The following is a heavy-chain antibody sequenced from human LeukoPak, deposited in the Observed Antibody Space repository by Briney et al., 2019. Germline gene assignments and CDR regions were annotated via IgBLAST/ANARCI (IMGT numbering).Heavy chain of an antibody. CDR2: IKEDGSEK. CDR1: GFTLSSYW. CDR3: ARDWLAGVPFDAFDL. J-gene: IGHJ3*01. Sequence: TGGSLRLSCAASGFTLSSYWMSWVRLAPGKGLEWVANIKEDGSEKYYVDSVKGRFTISRDNAKNSLYLHMNSLTAEDTAMYYCARDWLAGVPFDAFDLWGQGTMVTVSS. V-gene: IGHV3-7*01. D-gene: IGHD3-10*01.